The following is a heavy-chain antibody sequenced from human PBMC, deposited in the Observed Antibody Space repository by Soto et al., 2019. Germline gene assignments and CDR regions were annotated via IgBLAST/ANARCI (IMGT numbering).Heavy chain of an antibody. D-gene: IGHD3-9*01. CDR1: SGSISSSNW. Sequence: QVQLQESGPGLVKPSGTLSLTCAVSSGSISSSNWWSWVRQPPGKGLGWIGEIYHSGSTNYNPSLKSRVTISVDKSKNQFSLKLSSVTAADTAVYYCAREGGRDILTGRQFAYWGQGTLVSVSS. V-gene: IGHV4-4*02. CDR2: IYHSGST. J-gene: IGHJ4*02. CDR3: AREGGRDILTGRQFAY.